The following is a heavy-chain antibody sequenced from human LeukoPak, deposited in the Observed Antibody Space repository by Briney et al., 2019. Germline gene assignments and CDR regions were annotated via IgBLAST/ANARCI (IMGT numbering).Heavy chain of an antibody. V-gene: IGHV3-21*01. CDR3: ARSDYGDSFGWYYYYMDV. J-gene: IGHJ6*03. CDR1: VFTFSSYS. CDR2: ISGASNYI. D-gene: IGHD4-17*01. Sequence: PGGSLRLSCAASVFTFSSYSMNWVRQAPGKGLEWVSSISGASNYIFYADSVKGRFTISRDNAKNSLYLQMTTLRAEDTAVYYCARSDYGDSFGWYYYYMDVWGKRTTVTVSS.